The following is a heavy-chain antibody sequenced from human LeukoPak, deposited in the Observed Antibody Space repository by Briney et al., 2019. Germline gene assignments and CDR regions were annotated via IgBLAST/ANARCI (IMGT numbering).Heavy chain of an antibody. V-gene: IGHV3-53*01. CDR1: GFTFGRFW. CDR2: IYSATDT. CDR3: AREPQGGWFDP. D-gene: IGHD3-16*01. Sequence: GGSLRLSCAASGFTFGRFWMTWVRQAPGKGLQWVSLIYSATDTYYADSVKGRFTISRDNSKNTLYLQMNSLRAEDTAVYYCAREPQGGWFDPCGQGTLVIVSS. J-gene: IGHJ5*02.